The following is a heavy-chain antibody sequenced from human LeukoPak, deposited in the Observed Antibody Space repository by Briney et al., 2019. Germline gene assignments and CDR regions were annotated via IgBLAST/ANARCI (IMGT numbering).Heavy chain of an antibody. CDR3: ARATYSYGVDYYYYYGMDV. J-gene: IGHJ6*02. CDR1: GYTFTSYA. V-gene: IGHV1-46*01. D-gene: IGHD5-18*01. CDR2: INPSGGST. Sequence: ASVKVSCKASGYTFTSYAMNWVRQAPGQGLEWMGIINPSGGSTNYAQKLQGRVTMTRDTSTSTVYMDLSSLRSEDTAVYYCARATYSYGVDYYYYYGMDVWGHGTTVTVSS.